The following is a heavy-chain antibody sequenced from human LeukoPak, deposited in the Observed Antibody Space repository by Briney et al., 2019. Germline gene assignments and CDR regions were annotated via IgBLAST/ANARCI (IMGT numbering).Heavy chain of an antibody. V-gene: IGHV4-4*02. Sequence: SETLSLTCGVSGGSISTTNWWTWVRQPPGEGLEWIGEVHLSGRTHYNPSLESRVTMSVDMSENHISLRLTSVTAADTAVYYCTREGGPYRPLDYSGQGTLVTVSS. CDR1: GGSISTTNW. J-gene: IGHJ4*02. CDR2: VHLSGRT. CDR3: TREGGPYRPLDY.